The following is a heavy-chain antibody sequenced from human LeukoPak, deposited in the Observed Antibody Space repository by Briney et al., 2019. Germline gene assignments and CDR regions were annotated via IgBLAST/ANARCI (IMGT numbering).Heavy chain of an antibody. CDR1: GGSISSSSYY. CDR2: ISGSGGST. D-gene: IGHD3-22*01. CDR3: AKDHHYYDSSGYYSY. V-gene: IGHV3-23*01. Sequence: ETLSLTCTVSGGSISSSSYYWGWIRQPPGQGLEWVSAISGSGGSTYYADSVKGRFTISRDNSKNTLYLHMNSLRAEDTAVYYCAKDHHYYDSSGYYSYWGQGTLVTVSS. J-gene: IGHJ4*02.